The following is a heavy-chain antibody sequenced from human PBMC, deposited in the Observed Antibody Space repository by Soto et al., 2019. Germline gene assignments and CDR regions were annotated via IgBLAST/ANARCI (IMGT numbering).Heavy chain of an antibody. Sequence: PGQGLEWMGWISAYNGNTNYAQKLQGRVTMTTDTSTSTAYMELRSLRSDDTAVYYCARGITAMHHYYVTDAWCLGTRVTVS. CDR3: ARGITAMHHYYVTDA. D-gene: IGHD5-18*01. CDR2: ISAYNGNT. V-gene: IGHV1-18*01. J-gene: IGHJ6*02.